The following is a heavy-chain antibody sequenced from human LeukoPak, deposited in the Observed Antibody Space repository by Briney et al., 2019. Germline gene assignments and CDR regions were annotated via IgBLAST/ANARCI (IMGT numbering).Heavy chain of an antibody. D-gene: IGHD3-10*01. CDR1: GFTFDDYA. Sequence: PGGSLRLSCSASGFTFDDYAMHWVRQAPGKGLEWVSGISWNSGSIGYADSVKGRFTISRDNAKNSLYLQMNSPRAEDTALYYCAKDTRIWFGGSLDYWGQGTLVTVSS. J-gene: IGHJ4*02. CDR2: ISWNSGSI. V-gene: IGHV3-9*01. CDR3: AKDTRIWFGGSLDY.